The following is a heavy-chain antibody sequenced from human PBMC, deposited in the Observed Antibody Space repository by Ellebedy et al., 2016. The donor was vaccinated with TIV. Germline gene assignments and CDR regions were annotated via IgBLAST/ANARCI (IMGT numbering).Heavy chain of an antibody. CDR3: ARDGFVGFLDS. D-gene: IGHD1-26*01. CDR1: GFSFGSFW. CDR2: IREDGNAK. Sequence: PGGSLRLSCAASGFSFGSFWLSWVRQAPGKGLEWVANIREDGNAKFSADSVKGRFPISRDNAKNSVYLHMNNLRVEDTAVYYCARDGFVGFLDSWGPGTLIIVPS. V-gene: IGHV3-7*01. J-gene: IGHJ4*02.